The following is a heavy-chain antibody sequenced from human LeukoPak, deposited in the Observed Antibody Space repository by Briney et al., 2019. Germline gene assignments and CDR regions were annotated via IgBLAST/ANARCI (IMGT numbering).Heavy chain of an antibody. J-gene: IGHJ4*02. CDR3: ARGLSGSLDY. D-gene: IGHD1-26*01. Sequence: GASVKVSCKASGYTFTGYYMHWVRQAPGQGLEWMGWIDPNSGGTNYAQKLGRVTMTRDTSISTAYMELSRLRSDDSAVYYCARGLSGSLDYWGQGTLVTVSS. V-gene: IGHV1-2*02. CDR1: GYTFTGYY. CDR2: IDPNSGGT.